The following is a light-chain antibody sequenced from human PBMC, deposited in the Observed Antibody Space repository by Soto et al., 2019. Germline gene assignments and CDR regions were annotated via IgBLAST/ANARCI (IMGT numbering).Light chain of an antibody. Sequence: QYVVTQPASVSGSPGQSVAISCTGTSSDVAAYNFVSWYQQHPGKAPKLMVFDVSNRPSGVSDRFSGSKSGNMASLTISGLQAEDEADYYCSSYTSGGNYVFGTGTKVTVL. CDR2: DVS. J-gene: IGLJ1*01. CDR3: SSYTSGGNYV. V-gene: IGLV2-14*01. CDR1: SSDVAAYNF.